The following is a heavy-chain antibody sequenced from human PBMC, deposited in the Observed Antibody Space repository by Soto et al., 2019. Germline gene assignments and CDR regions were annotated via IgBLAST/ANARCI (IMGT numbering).Heavy chain of an antibody. CDR3: AREGGSRIASLNWFDP. Sequence: QVQLVQSGAEVKKPGSSVKVSCKASGGTFSSYTISWVRQAPGQGLEWMGRIIPILGIANYAQKFQGRVTITADKSTSTAYMELSSLRSEDTAVYYCAREGGSRIASLNWFDPWGQGTLVTVSS. CDR2: IIPILGIA. D-gene: IGHD6-13*01. J-gene: IGHJ5*02. CDR1: GGTFSSYT. V-gene: IGHV1-69*08.